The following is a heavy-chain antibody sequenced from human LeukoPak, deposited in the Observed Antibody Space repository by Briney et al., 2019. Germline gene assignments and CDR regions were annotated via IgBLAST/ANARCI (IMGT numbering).Heavy chain of an antibody. CDR2: ISYDGSNK. CDR3: ATGNIAAAPTDYYYYGMDV. CDR1: GFTFSSYA. Sequence: GGSLRLSCAASGFTFSSYAMRWVRQAPGKGLEWVAVISYDGSNKYYADSVKGQITISTDKSKNTMYLQTNSMRAEHTAAYYCATGNIAAAPTDYYYYGMDVWGQGTTVTVSS. V-gene: IGHV3-30*04. J-gene: IGHJ6*02. D-gene: IGHD6-13*01.